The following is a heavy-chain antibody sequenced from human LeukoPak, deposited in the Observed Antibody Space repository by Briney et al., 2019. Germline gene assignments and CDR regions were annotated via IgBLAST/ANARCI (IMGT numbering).Heavy chain of an antibody. V-gene: IGHV1-69*13. CDR2: IIPIFGTA. CDR1: GYTFTSFY. D-gene: IGHD3-10*02. CDR3: ARDHDYEAMFGNWFDP. Sequence: GASVTVSCKASGYTFTSFYVHWVRQAPGQGLEWMGGIIPIFGTANYAQKFQGRVTITADESTSTAYMELSSLRSEDTAVYYCARDHDYEAMFGNWFDPWGQGTLVTVSS. J-gene: IGHJ5*02.